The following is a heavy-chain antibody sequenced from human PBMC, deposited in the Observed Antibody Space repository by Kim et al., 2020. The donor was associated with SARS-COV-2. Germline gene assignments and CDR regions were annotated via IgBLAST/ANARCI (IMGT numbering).Heavy chain of an antibody. D-gene: IGHD1-26*01. V-gene: IGHV1-2*02. J-gene: IGHJ4*02. CDR3: AREAVGSSPLDF. CDR1: GYTFTDYY. Sequence: ASVKVSCKASGYTFTDYYIHWVRQAPGQGLEWMGWIHTNNGGTNSAQKFQGRVTMTRDTSTSTAYLELSRLRSDDTAVYYCAREAVGSSPLDFWGQGTLVIVSS. CDR2: IHTNNGGT.